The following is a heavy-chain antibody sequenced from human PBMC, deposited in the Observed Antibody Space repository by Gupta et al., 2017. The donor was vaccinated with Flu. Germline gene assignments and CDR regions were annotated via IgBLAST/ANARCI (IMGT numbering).Heavy chain of an antibody. V-gene: IGHV3-48*01. CDR3: ARDNGAGAFDI. D-gene: IGHD2-8*01. Sequence: ADSMKGRFTISRDNAKDSLYLQMSSLRAEDTAMYYCARDNGAGAFDIRGQGTLVTVSS. J-gene: IGHJ3*02.